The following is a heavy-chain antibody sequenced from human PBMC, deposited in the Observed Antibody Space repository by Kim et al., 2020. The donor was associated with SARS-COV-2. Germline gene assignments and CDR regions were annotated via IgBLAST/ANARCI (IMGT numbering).Heavy chain of an antibody. D-gene: IGHD3-22*01. CDR3: ARDPDYYDSSGPIQGAFDI. CDR1: GGSFSGYY. Sequence: SETLSLTCAVYGGSFSGYYWSWIRQPPGKGLEWIGEINHSGSTNYNPSLKSRVTISVDTSKNQFSLKLSSVTAADTAVYYCARDPDYYDSSGPIQGAFDIWGQGTMVTVSS. V-gene: IGHV4-34*01. J-gene: IGHJ3*02. CDR2: INHSGST.